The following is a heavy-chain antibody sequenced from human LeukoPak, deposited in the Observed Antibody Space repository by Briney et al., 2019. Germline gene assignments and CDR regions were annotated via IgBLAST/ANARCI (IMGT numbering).Heavy chain of an antibody. J-gene: IGHJ4*02. D-gene: IGHD3-22*01. Sequence: ASVKVSCKASGYTFTGYYMHWVRQAPGQGLEWMGWINPNSGGTNYAPKFQGRVTMTRDTSISTAYMELSGLASDDTAVYFCATYYSDTSARDWGQGTLVTVSS. CDR2: INPNSGGT. V-gene: IGHV1-2*02. CDR3: ATYYSDTSARD. CDR1: GYTFTGYY.